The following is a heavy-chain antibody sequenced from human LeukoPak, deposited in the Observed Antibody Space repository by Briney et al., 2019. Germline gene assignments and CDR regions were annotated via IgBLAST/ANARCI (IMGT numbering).Heavy chain of an antibody. J-gene: IGHJ4*02. CDR2: IDWDDVK. V-gene: IGHV2-70*01. D-gene: IGHD1-7*01. CDR1: GFSLTTSGMC. CDR3: ARILPSLHRTILFDS. Sequence: SGPTLVPPTRTLTLTCSFSGFSLTTSGMCVSWIRQPPGKALEWLALIDWDDVKYYSTSLKTRLTISKDTAKNQVVLTMTNMDPVDTATYYCARILPSLHRTILFDSWGQGTLVTVSS.